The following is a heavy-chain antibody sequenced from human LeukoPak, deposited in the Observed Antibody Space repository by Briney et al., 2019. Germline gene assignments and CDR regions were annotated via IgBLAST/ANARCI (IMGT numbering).Heavy chain of an antibody. V-gene: IGHV1-3*01. CDR3: ARDRWHCRVNCDSVYYFALDV. Sequence: ASVKVSCKGSGYTFTNYAIHWVRQPPGQSLEWLGWINPGNGDTKYSQDFQGRVTINTDTSAATAYVELNSLTSEDTAVYYCARDRWHCRVNCDSVYYFALDVWGQGTTVTVSS. J-gene: IGHJ6*02. CDR1: GYTFTNYA. D-gene: IGHD2-15*01. CDR2: INPGNGDT.